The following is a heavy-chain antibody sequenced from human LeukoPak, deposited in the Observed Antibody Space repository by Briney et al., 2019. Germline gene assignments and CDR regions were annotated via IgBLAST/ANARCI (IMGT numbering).Heavy chain of an antibody. V-gene: IGHV4-31*03. CDR2: IYYSGST. Sequence: PSETLSLTCTVSGGSISSGGYYWSWIRQHPGKGLEWIGYIYYSGSTYYNPSLKSRVTISVDTSKNQFSLKLSSVTAADTAVYYCAGGGRDGYNPFDYWGQGTLVAVSS. J-gene: IGHJ4*02. CDR3: AGGGRDGYNPFDY. CDR1: GGSISSGGYY. D-gene: IGHD5-24*01.